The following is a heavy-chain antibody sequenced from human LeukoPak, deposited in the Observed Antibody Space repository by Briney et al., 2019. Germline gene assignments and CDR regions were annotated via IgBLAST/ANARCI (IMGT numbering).Heavy chain of an antibody. Sequence: GGSLRLSCAASGFTFRSYSMNWVRQAPGKGLEWVSGINWNGGSTGYADSVKGRFTISRDNAKNSLYLQMNSLRAEDTALYYCARDGSYGSIYYYYYMDVWGKGNTVTVSS. D-gene: IGHD3-16*02. CDR2: INWNGGST. CDR1: GFTFRSYS. V-gene: IGHV3-20*04. CDR3: ARDGSYGSIYYYYYMDV. J-gene: IGHJ6*03.